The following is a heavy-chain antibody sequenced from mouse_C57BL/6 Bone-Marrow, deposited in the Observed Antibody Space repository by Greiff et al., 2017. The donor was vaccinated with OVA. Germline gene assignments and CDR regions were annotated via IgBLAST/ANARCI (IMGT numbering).Heavy chain of an antibody. J-gene: IGHJ1*03. V-gene: IGHV1-81*01. D-gene: IGHD1-1*01. CDR2: IYPRSGNT. CDR3: ARRYYGSSYDWYFDV. Sequence: QVQLQQSGAELARPGASVKLSCKASGYTFTSYGISWVKQRPGQGLEWIGEIYPRSGNTYYNEKFKGKATLTAAKSSSTAYMELRSLTSEDSAVYFCARRYYGSSYDWYFDVWGTGTTVTVSS. CDR1: GYTFTSYG.